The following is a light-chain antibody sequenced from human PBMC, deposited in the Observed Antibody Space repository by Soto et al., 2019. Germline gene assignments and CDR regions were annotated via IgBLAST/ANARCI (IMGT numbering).Light chain of an antibody. Sequence: EIVMTQSPATLSVSPGGRATLSCRASQSVSSNLAWYQQKPGQAPRLLIYGASTRATGIPARFSGSGSGTEFTLTISSLQSEDFAVFYCHQYNDWPPAFGQGTKVDIK. CDR1: QSVSSN. CDR3: HQYNDWPPA. V-gene: IGKV3-15*01. CDR2: GAS. J-gene: IGKJ1*01.